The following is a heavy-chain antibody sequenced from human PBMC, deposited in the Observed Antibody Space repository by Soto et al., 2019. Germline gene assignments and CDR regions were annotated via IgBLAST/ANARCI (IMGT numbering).Heavy chain of an antibody. D-gene: IGHD3-22*01. CDR2: IYYAGST. V-gene: IGHV4-59*08. CDR3: ERLGGYSQALDS. CDR1: GGSLSNYY. Sequence: SETLSLTCTVSGGSLSNYYWSWTRQPPGKGLEWIGYIYYAGSTTYNPSLKSRVTISLDTSKNQVYLKLDSLTAADTAVYYCERLGGYSQALDSWGHGPLLTVXS. J-gene: IGHJ5*01.